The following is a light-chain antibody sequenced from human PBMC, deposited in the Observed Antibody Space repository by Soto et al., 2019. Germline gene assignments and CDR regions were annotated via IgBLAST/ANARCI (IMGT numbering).Light chain of an antibody. CDR1: SSDVGGYNY. J-gene: IGLJ1*01. CDR3: SSFGGSNGSG. CDR2: EVT. V-gene: IGLV2-8*01. Sequence: QSALTQPPSASGSPGQSVTISCTGTSSDVGGYNYVSWYQQHPGQAPKIMIYEVTKRPSGVPDRFSGSKSGNTASLTVSWLQAEDEADYYCSSFGGSNGSGFGSGTNATVL.